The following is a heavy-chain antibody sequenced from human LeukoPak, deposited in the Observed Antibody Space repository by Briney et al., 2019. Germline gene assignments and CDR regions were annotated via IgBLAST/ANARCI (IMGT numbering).Heavy chain of an antibody. CDR2: IRNKAHGGTT. D-gene: IGHD2/OR15-2a*01. CDR3: TRDLLSNSGEHNWFDP. CDR1: GFTFGDYA. Sequence: GGPLRLSCTASGFTFGDYAMYWFRQAPGKGLEWVSLIRNKAHGGTTEYAASVKGTFSISRDDSKSIAYLQMNSLKTEDTGVYYCTRDLLSNSGEHNWFDPWGQGTLVTVSS. J-gene: IGHJ5*02. V-gene: IGHV3-49*03.